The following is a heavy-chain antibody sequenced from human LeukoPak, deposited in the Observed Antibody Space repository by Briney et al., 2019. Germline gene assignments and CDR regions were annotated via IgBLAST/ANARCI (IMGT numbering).Heavy chain of an antibody. D-gene: IGHD6-19*01. CDR1: GFTFSSYG. CDR3: AKDRGIAVAGTRAPTSD. J-gene: IGHJ1*01. CDR2: ISYDGSNK. V-gene: IGHV3-30*18. Sequence: GGSLRLSCAASGFTFSSYGMHWVRQAPGKGLEWVAVISYDGSNKYYADSVKGRFTISRDNSKNTLYLQMNSLRAEDTAVYYCAKDRGIAVAGTRAPTSDWGQGTLVTVSS.